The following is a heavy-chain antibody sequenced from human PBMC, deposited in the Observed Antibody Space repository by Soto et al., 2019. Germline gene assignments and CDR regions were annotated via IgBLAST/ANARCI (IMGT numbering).Heavy chain of an antibody. Sequence: PGESLKISCKGSGYSFTSYWIGWVRQMPGKGLEWMGIIYPGDSDTRYSPSFQGQVTISADKSISTAYLQWSSLKASDTAMYYCERHPARRYCSGGSCYHGYYYYGMDVWGQGTTVTVAS. CDR2: IYPGDSDT. CDR3: ERHPARRYCSGGSCYHGYYYYGMDV. CDR1: GYSFTSYW. J-gene: IGHJ6*02. V-gene: IGHV5-51*01. D-gene: IGHD2-15*01.